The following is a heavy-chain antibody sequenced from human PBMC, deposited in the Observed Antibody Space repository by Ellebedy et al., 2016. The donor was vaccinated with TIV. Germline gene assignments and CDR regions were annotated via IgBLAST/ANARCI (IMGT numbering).Heavy chain of an antibody. Sequence: GESLKISCAASGFTFSSYGMHWVRQAPGKGLEWVAVIWYDGSNKYYADPVKGRFTISRDNSKNTLYLQMNSLRAEDTAVYYCARAALEYWGQGTLVTVSS. D-gene: IGHD1-1*01. CDR2: IWYDGSNK. CDR1: GFTFSSYG. J-gene: IGHJ4*02. CDR3: ARAALEY. V-gene: IGHV3-33*01.